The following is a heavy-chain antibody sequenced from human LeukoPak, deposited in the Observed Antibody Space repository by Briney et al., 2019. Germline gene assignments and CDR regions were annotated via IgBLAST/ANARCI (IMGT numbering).Heavy chain of an antibody. J-gene: IGHJ4*02. D-gene: IGHD2-2*02. CDR3: ARGHRDIVVVPAAIAD. V-gene: IGHV1-69*13. CDR1: GGTFSSYA. CDR2: IIPIFGTA. Sequence: SVKVSCKASGGTFSSYAISWVRQAPGQGLEWMRGIIPIFGTANYAQKFQGRVTITADESTSTAYMELSSLRSEDTAVYYCARGHRDIVVVPAAIADWGQGTLVTVSS.